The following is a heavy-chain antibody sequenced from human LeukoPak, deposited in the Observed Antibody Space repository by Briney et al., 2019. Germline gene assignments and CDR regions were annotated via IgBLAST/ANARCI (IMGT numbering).Heavy chain of an antibody. Sequence: SETLSLTCTVSGGSITSFYWTWLRQSAEKGLEWLGRISSSGNTKYNPSLNSRVTMSVDTSKNQFSLNLRSVTAADTAFYYCASQTLPGWYFNVWGRGTLVTVSS. J-gene: IGHJ2*01. CDR2: ISSSGNT. V-gene: IGHV4-4*07. CDR3: ASQTLPGWYFNV. CDR1: GGSITSFY.